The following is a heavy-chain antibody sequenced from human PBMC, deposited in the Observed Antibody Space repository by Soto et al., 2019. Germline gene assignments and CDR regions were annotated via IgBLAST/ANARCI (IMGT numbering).Heavy chain of an antibody. CDR3: AKERDVLRYCDWLPPLRNGMDV. CDR2: ISGSGGST. Sequence: EVQLLESGGGLVQPGGSLRLSCAASGFTFSSYAMSWVRQAPGKGLEWVSAISGSGGSTYYADSVKGRFTISRDNSKNTLYLKMNSLRDEDTAVYYCAKERDVLRYCDWLPPLRNGMDVWGQGTTVTVSS. J-gene: IGHJ6*02. D-gene: IGHD3-9*01. V-gene: IGHV3-23*01. CDR1: GFTFSSYA.